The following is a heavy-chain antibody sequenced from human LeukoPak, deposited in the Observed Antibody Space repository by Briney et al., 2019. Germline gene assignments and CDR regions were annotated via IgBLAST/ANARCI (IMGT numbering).Heavy chain of an antibody. CDR3: ARLDYSSSLYDAFDI. CDR2: ISHSGST. J-gene: IGHJ3*02. CDR1: GGSFSGYY. D-gene: IGHD6-13*01. V-gene: IGHV4-34*01. Sequence: PAETLSLTCTAYGGSFSGYYWSWIRQPPGKGLEWIGEISHSGSTNYNPSLMSRGTISVDTSKNQFSLKLSSVTAADTAVYYCARLDYSSSLYDAFDIWGQGTMVTVSS.